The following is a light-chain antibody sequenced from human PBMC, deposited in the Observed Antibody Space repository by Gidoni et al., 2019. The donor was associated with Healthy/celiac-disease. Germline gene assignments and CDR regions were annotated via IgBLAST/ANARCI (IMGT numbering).Light chain of an antibody. CDR2: DDS. CDR3: QVWDSSSDHVV. CDR1: NIGSKS. J-gene: IGLJ2*01. V-gene: IGLV3-21*02. Sequence: SYVLTPPPSVSVAPGQTARITCGGNNIGSKSVHWYQQKPGQAPVLVVYDDSDRPPGIPERFSGSNSGNTATLTSSRVEAGDEADYYCQVWDSSSDHVVFGGGTKLTVL.